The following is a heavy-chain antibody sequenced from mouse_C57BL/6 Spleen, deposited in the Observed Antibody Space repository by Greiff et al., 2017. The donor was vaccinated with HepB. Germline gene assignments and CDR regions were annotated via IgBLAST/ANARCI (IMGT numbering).Heavy chain of an antibody. Sequence: ESGPGLVKPSQSLSLTCSVTGYSITSGYYWNWIRQFPGNKLEWMGYISYDGSNNYNPSLKNRISITRDTSKNQFFLKLNSVTTEDTATYYCARRGYLYWYFDVGGTGTTVTVSS. D-gene: IGHD2-2*01. CDR2: ISYDGSN. CDR3: ARRGYLYWYFDV. CDR1: GYSITSGYY. J-gene: IGHJ1*03. V-gene: IGHV3-6*01.